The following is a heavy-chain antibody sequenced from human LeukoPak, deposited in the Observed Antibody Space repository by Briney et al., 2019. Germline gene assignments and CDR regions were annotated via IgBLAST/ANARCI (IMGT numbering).Heavy chain of an antibody. CDR3: AREGTGTKYYFDY. J-gene: IGHJ4*02. CDR1: GFTFSSYS. Sequence: GGSLRLSCAASGFTFSSYSMNWVRQAPGKGLEWVSSISSSSSYIYYADSVKGRFTISRDNAKNSLYLQMNSLRAEDTAVYYCAREGTGTKYYFDYWGQGTLVTVSS. V-gene: IGHV3-21*01. CDR2: ISSSSSYI. D-gene: IGHD1-1*01.